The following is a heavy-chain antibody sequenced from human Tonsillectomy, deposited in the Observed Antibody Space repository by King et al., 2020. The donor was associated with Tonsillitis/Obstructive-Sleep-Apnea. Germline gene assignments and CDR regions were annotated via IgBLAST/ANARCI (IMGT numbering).Heavy chain of an antibody. D-gene: IGHD2-15*01. CDR1: GGSFSDYY. CDR2: INHSGST. J-gene: IGHJ3*02. CDR3: ARQHIVVVVAADAFDI. Sequence: VQLQQWGAGLLKPSETLSLTCAVYGGSFSDYYWSWIRQPPGKGLEWIGEINHSGSTNYNPSLKSRVTITVDTSKNQFSLKLSPLTAADTAVYYCARQHIVVVVAADAFDIWGQGTMVTVSS. V-gene: IGHV4-34*01.